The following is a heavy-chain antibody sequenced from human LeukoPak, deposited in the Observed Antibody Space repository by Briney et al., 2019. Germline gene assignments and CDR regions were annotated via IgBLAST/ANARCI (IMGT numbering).Heavy chain of an antibody. CDR2: ISSSGTTT. V-gene: IGHV3-48*03. CDR3: ARGHYGMDV. Sequence: GGSLRLSCAASGFTFNSYEMNWVRQAPGRGLEWVSDISSSGTTTHYADSVKGCFTISRDNAKNSLYLQMNSLRAEDTAVYYCARGHYGMDVWGQGTTVTVSS. CDR1: GFTFNSYE. J-gene: IGHJ6*02.